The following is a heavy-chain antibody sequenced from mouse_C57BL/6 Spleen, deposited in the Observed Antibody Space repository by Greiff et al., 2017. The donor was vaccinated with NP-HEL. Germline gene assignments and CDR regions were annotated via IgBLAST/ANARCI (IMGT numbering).Heavy chain of an antibody. J-gene: IGHJ2*01. Sequence: EVKLQESGPGLVKPSQSLSLTCSVTGYSITSGYYWNWIRQFPGNKLEWMGYISYDGSNNYNPSLKNRISITRDTSKNQFFLKLNSVTTEDTATYYCARRGGSSPDYWGQGTTLTVSS. CDR3: ARRGGSSPDY. V-gene: IGHV3-6*01. CDR2: ISYDGSN. D-gene: IGHD1-1*01. CDR1: GYSITSGYY.